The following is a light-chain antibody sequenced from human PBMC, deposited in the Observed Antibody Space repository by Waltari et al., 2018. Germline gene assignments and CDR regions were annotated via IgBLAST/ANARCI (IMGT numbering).Light chain of an antibody. CDR1: SNDIGARDS. CDR3: SSYKKGLDLNWA. J-gene: IGLJ3*02. CDR2: NVT. Sequence: QPALTQPASMSGSPGQSITISCTGTSNDIGARDSVSWYQQYQGEAPKLIIFNVTYRPARVSDRFSGRKSGNTASLTISGLQPEDEARDHCSSYKKGLDLNWAFGGGTKVTVL. V-gene: IGLV2-14*03.